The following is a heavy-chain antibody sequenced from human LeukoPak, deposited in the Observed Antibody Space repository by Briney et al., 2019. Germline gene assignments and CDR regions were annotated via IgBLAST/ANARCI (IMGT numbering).Heavy chain of an antibody. CDR3: ATAPYEYIWGTYRTNWFDP. D-gene: IGHD3-16*02. CDR1: GGAISSGDYY. J-gene: IGHJ5*02. CDR2: SYYSGNT. Sequence: PSETLSLTCTVSGGAISSGDYYWSWIRQPPGKGLEWIGYSYYSGNTYYNPSLKSRVTTSMDTSKDQFSLKLNSMTAADTAVYYCATAPYEYIWGTYRTNWFDPWGQGTLVTVSS. V-gene: IGHV4-30-4*01.